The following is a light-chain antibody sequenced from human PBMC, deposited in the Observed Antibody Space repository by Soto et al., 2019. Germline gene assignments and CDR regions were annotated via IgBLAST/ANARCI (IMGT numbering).Light chain of an antibody. J-gene: IGLJ2*01. V-gene: IGLV2-8*01. Sequence: QSVLTQPPSASGSPGQSVTISCTGTSSDVGGYNYVSWYQQHPGKAPKLMIYEVSKRPSGGPDRFSGSKSGNTASLTVSGLQAEDEADYYCSSYAGSLVVFGGGTKLTVL. CDR2: EVS. CDR3: SSYAGSLVV. CDR1: SSDVGGYNY.